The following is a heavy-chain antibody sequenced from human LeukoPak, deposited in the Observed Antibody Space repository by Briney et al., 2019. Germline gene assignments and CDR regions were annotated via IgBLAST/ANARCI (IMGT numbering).Heavy chain of an antibody. CDR1: GYTFTGYY. D-gene: IGHD2-2*01. Sequence: ASVKVSCKASGYTFTGYYMHWVRQAPGQGLEWMGWINPNSGGTNYSQKFQGRVTITRDTSASTAYMELSSLRSEDTAVYYCARGWRTRDVVVPAAMSYWGQGTLVTVSS. J-gene: IGHJ4*02. CDR3: ARGWRTRDVVVPAAMSY. V-gene: IGHV1-2*02. CDR2: INPNSGGT.